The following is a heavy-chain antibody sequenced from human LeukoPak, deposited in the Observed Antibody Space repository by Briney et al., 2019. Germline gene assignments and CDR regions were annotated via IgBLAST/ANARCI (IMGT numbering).Heavy chain of an antibody. V-gene: IGHV3-9*01. D-gene: IGHD1-26*01. J-gene: IGHJ4*02. Sequence: QPGRSLRLSCAASGFTFDDYAMHWVRHAPGKGLEWGSGISWNSGSIGYADSVKGRFTISRDNAKNSLYLQMNRLRAEDTAVYYCAREQRPTPPGIVGAPGYWGQGTLVTVSS. CDR2: ISWNSGSI. CDR1: GFTFDDYA. CDR3: AREQRPTPPGIVGAPGY.